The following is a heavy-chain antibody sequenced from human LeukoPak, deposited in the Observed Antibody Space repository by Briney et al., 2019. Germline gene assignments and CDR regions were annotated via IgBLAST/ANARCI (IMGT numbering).Heavy chain of an antibody. V-gene: IGHV4-39*07. CDR3: ARVGRFLYYDILTGYRVYYYYYYMDV. CDR2: IYYSGST. D-gene: IGHD3-9*01. J-gene: IGHJ6*03. CDR1: GGSISSSSYY. Sequence: SETLSLTCTVSGGSISSSSYYWGWIRQPPGKGLEWIGNIYYSGSTYYNTSLKSRVTVSVDTSKNQFSLKLSSVTAADTAVYYCARVGRFLYYDILTGYRVYYYYYYMDVWGKGTTVTISS.